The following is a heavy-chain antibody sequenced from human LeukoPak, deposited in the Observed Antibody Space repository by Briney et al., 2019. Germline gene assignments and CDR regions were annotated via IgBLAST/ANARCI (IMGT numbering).Heavy chain of an antibody. Sequence: PSETQSLTCAVYGGSFSGYYWSWIRQPPGKGLEWIGEINHSGSTNYNPSLKSRVTISVDTSKNQFSLKLSSVTAADTAVYYCARERETYYYDSSGYGSNFDYWGQGTLVTVSS. D-gene: IGHD3-22*01. CDR1: GGSFSGYY. V-gene: IGHV4-34*01. CDR3: ARERETYYYDSSGYGSNFDY. J-gene: IGHJ4*02. CDR2: INHSGST.